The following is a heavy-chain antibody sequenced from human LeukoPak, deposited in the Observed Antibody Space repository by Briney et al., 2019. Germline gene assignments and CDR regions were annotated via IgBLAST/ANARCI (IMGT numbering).Heavy chain of an antibody. V-gene: IGHV4-59*01. Sequence: SETLSLTCTVSGGYISSYYWSWIRQPPGKGLEWIGYIYYSGSTNYNPSLKSRVTISVETSKTQFSLKLSSVTAADTAVYYCARVTGYMIEDYFDYWGQGTLVTVSS. J-gene: IGHJ4*02. CDR2: IYYSGST. D-gene: IGHD3-22*01. CDR1: GGYISSYY. CDR3: ARVTGYMIEDYFDY.